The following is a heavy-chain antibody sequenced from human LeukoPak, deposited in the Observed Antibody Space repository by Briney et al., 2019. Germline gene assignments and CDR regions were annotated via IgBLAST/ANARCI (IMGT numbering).Heavy chain of an antibody. V-gene: IGHV3-21*01. CDR1: GLTFSSYS. D-gene: IGHD6-6*01. CDR3: ARGSSNIAARDNWFDP. Sequence: GGSLRLSCAASGLTFSSYSMNWVRQAPGKGLEWVPSISTSSSYIDYADSVKGRFTISRDNAKKSLHLQMNSLRADDTAVYYCARGSSNIAARDNWFDPWGQGTLVTVSS. CDR2: ISTSSSYI. J-gene: IGHJ5*02.